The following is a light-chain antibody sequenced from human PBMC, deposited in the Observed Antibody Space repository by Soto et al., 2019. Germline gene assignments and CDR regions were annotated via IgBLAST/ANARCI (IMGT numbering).Light chain of an antibody. CDR3: QHYYTAPPT. CDR1: QSVLYSSNNKNH. Sequence: DIVMSQSPDSLAVSLGERATINCKSSQSVLYSSNNKNHLAWYQQKPGQPPKLLIYWASTRQSGVPDRFSGSGSGTDLTLTISSLQAEDVAVYYCQHYYTAPPTFGQGTKVDIK. CDR2: WAS. J-gene: IGKJ1*01. V-gene: IGKV4-1*01.